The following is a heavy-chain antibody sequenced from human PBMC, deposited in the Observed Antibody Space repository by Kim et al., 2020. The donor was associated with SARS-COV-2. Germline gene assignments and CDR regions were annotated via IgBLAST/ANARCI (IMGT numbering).Heavy chain of an antibody. CDR1: GFTFSSYA. CDR2: ISGSGGST. Sequence: GGSLRLSCAASGFTFSSYAMSWVRQAPGKGLEWVSAISGSGGSTYYADSVKGRFTISRDNSKNTLYLQMNSLRAEDTAVYYCAKDSPNSSGWYPSAYGGDAFDIWGQGTMVTVSS. CDR3: AKDSPNSSGWYPSAYGGDAFDI. J-gene: IGHJ3*02. D-gene: IGHD6-19*01. V-gene: IGHV3-23*01.